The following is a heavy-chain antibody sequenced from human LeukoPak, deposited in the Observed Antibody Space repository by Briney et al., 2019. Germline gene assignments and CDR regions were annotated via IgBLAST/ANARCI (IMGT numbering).Heavy chain of an antibody. CDR3: ARGKTRAATE. Sequence: SETLSLICTVSGGSTNSFFWSWIRQPPGKELEWIGYISYSGTTKYNPSLESRVTISLDRSKNQFSLKLTSVTAADTAVYYCARGKTRAATEWGQGTLVPVSS. V-gene: IGHV4-59*01. J-gene: IGHJ4*02. CDR2: ISYSGTT. CDR1: GGSTNSFF. D-gene: IGHD6-13*01.